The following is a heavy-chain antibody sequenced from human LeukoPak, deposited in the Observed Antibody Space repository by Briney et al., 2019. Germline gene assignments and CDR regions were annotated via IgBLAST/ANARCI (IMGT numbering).Heavy chain of an antibody. CDR3: ATYSSLNRREFQY. V-gene: IGHV3-7*01. J-gene: IGHJ1*01. CDR1: EFTFSTYW. Sequence: GGSLRLSCAVSEFTFSTYWMGWVRQAPGKGLQWVANIKTDGSEKYYVDSVKGRFTISRDNAKNSLYLQMNSLRAEDTAVYYCATYSSLNRREFQYWGQGTLLTVSS. D-gene: IGHD3-22*01. CDR2: IKTDGSEK.